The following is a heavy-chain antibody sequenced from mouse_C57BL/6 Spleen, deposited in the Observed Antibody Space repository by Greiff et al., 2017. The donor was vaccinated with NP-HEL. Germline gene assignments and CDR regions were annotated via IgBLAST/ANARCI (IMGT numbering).Heavy chain of an antibody. CDR3: ARYYGTPPSFDY. Sequence: QVHVKQPGAELVKPGASVKLSCKASGYTFTSYWMQWVKQRPGQGLEWIGEIDPSDSYTNYNQKFKGKATLTVDTSSSTAYMQLSSLTSEDSAVYYCARYYGTPPSFDYWGQGTTLTVSS. CDR1: GYTFTSYW. D-gene: IGHD1-1*01. J-gene: IGHJ2*01. V-gene: IGHV1-50*01. CDR2: IDPSDSYT.